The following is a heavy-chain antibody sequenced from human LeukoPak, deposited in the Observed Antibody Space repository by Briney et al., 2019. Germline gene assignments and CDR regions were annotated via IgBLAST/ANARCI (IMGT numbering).Heavy chain of an antibody. CDR1: GYTFTGYY. Sequence: GASVKVSCKASGYTFTGYYMHWVRQAPGQGLEWMGWINPNSGGTNYAQKFQGRVTMARDTSISTAYMEPSRLRSDDTAVYYCARDNHRYYDFWSGYYLDYWGQGTLVTVSS. V-gene: IGHV1-2*02. D-gene: IGHD3-3*01. J-gene: IGHJ4*02. CDR2: INPNSGGT. CDR3: ARDNHRYYDFWSGYYLDY.